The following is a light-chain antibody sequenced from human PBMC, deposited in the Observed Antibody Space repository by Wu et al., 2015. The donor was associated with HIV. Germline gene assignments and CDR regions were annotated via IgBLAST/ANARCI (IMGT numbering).Light chain of an antibody. CDR2: GAS. J-gene: IGKJ4*01. CDR1: QSVGNN. Sequence: EIVLTQSPATLSLSPGERATLSCRASQSVGNNLAWYQHKPGQPPRLLIYGASSRATGIPARFSGSGSGTEFTLTVSSLESEDFAVYYCQQYNNWPPQLTFGGGTKVEIK. V-gene: IGKV3-15*01. CDR3: QQYNNWPPQLT.